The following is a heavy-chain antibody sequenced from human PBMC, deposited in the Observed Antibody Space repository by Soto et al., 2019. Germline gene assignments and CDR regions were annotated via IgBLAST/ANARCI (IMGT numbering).Heavy chain of an antibody. CDR2: ISGSTGKT. CDR3: AKNRGSGSPYYYNMEV. D-gene: IGHD3-10*01. J-gene: IGHJ6*02. V-gene: IGHV3-23*01. CDR1: GFTLRTYA. Sequence: GGSLRLSCAASGFTLRTYAMSWVRQAPGKGLEWVSVISGSTGKTYYADSVKGRFTISRDNSKNTLSLQMNSLRGEDTAVYFCAKNRGSGSPYYYNMEVWGQGTMVTVSS.